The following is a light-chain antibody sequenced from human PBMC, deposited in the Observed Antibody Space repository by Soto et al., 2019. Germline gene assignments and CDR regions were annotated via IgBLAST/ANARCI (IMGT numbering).Light chain of an antibody. J-gene: IGLJ2*01. V-gene: IGLV2-11*01. Sequence: QSALTQPRSVSGSPGQSVTISCTGTSSDVGGYNYVSWYQQHPGKAPKLMIYDVSKRPSGVPDRFSGSKSGNTASLTISGLQAEDEGDYYCCSYAGSYTLVVFGGGTKLTVL. CDR3: CSYAGSYTLVV. CDR2: DVS. CDR1: SSDVGGYNY.